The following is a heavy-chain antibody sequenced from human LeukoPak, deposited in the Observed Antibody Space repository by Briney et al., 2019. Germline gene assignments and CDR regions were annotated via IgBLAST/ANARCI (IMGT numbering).Heavy chain of an antibody. V-gene: IGHV4-34*01. CDR3: AVYAMVRGVPFDY. CDR2: INHSGST. D-gene: IGHD3-10*01. Sequence: SETLSLTCAVYGGSFSGYYWSWIRQPPGKGLEWIGEINHSGSTNYNPSLKSRVTISVDTSKNQFSPKLSSVTAADTAVYYCAVYAMVRGVPFDYWGQGTLVTVSS. CDR1: GGSFSGYY. J-gene: IGHJ4*02.